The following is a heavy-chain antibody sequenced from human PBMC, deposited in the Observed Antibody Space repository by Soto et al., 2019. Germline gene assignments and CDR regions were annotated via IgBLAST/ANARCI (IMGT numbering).Heavy chain of an antibody. CDR3: ASGVGGNSATGNY. J-gene: IGHJ4*02. CDR2: ISSSSSYI. D-gene: IGHD2-21*02. CDR1: GFTFSIYT. V-gene: IGHV3-21*01. Sequence: RGSLRLSCAASGFTFSIYTFNWVRQAPGKGLEWVSSISSSSSYIYYADSVKGRFTISRDNAKNSLYLQMNSLRAEDTAVYYCASGVGGNSATGNYWGQGTLVTVSS.